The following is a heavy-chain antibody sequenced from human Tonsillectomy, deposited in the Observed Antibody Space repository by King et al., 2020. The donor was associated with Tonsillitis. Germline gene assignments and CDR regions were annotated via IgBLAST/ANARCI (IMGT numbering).Heavy chain of an antibody. CDR2: IYWDDDK. CDR1: GFSLSTSGVG. V-gene: IGHV2-5*02. J-gene: IGHJ4*02. D-gene: IGHD6-13*01. CDR3: AHRVSSWYFDY. Sequence: TLKESGPTLVKPTQTLTLTCTFSGFSLSTSGVGVGWIRQPPGKALEWLALIYWDDDKRYSPSLKSRLTITKDTSKNQVVLPMTNIDPVDTTTYYFAHRVSSWYFDYWGQGTLVTVSS.